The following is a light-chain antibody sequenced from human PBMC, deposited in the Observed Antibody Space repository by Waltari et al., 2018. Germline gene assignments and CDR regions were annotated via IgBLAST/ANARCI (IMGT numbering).Light chain of an antibody. CDR1: ALSNEY. Sequence: SYELKQPPSLSVSPGQTAMSTCSGDALSNEYAYWYRQKPGQAPELLIYKDKERPSGIPERFSGSNPGTTVTMTISGVQAEDEADYYCQSSNSSGAYFVFGTGTKVTVL. CDR2: KDK. CDR3: QSSNSSGAYFV. V-gene: IGLV3-25*03. J-gene: IGLJ1*01.